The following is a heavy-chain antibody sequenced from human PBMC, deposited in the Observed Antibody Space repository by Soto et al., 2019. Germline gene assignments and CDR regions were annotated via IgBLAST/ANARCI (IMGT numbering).Heavy chain of an antibody. J-gene: IGHJ6*02. CDR2: INHSGST. D-gene: IGHD3-10*01. V-gene: IGHV4-34*01. CDR1: GGPFSGYY. Sequence: SETLSLTCAVYGGPFSGYYWSWIRQPPGKGLEWIGEINHSGSTNYNPSLKSRVTISVDTSKNQFSLKLSSVTAADTAVYYCARLRVHYGSGTNYYYYYGMDVWGQGTTVTVSS. CDR3: ARLRVHYGSGTNYYYYYGMDV.